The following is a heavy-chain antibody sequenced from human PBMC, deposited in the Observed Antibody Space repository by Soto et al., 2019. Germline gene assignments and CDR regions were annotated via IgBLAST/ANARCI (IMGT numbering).Heavy chain of an antibody. CDR3: SFAPNWTYKLTRY. V-gene: IGHV1-69*06. D-gene: IGHD1-1*01. CDR1: GGTFSSYA. CDR2: IIPIFGTA. Sequence: GASVKVSCKASGGTFSSYAISWVRQAPGQGLEWMGGIIPIFGTANYAQKFQGRVTITADKSTSTAYMDLSGLKSEDTAVYYCSFAPNWTYKLTRYWGRGTQVNVSS. J-gene: IGHJ4*02.